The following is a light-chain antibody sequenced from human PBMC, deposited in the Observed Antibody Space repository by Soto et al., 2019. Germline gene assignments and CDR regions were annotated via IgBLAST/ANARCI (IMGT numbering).Light chain of an antibody. CDR3: QQYGSSPKVT. Sequence: ILVTQSPATLSLARGARATLSCRASQSVGSYLAWYQQKPCQAPRLIIYGASSRATGIPDRFSGSGCGTDFTLTISRLEPEDFVVYYGQQYGSSPKVTFGQGTRLEIK. V-gene: IGKV3-20*01. CDR2: GAS. CDR1: QSVGSY. J-gene: IGKJ5*01.